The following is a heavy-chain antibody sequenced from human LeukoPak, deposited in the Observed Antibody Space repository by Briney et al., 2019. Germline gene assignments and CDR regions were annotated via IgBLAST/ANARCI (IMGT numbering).Heavy chain of an antibody. CDR3: ARQGGGFWYFDL. CDR2: IYYSGGA. Sequence: PSETLSLTCTVSGGAISGYYCSWIRQPPGKGLEWIGCIYYSGGANDNPSLKSRVTISVETSTNQFSLQLRSVTAADTAVYYCARQGGGFWYFDLWGRGTLVTVSS. CDR1: GGAISGYY. D-gene: IGHD6-25*01. V-gene: IGHV4-59*08. J-gene: IGHJ2*01.